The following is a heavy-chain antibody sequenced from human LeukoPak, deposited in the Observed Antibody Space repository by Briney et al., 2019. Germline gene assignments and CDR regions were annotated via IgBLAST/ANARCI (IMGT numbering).Heavy chain of an antibody. Sequence: GGSLRLSCTASGFTFADYAMHWVRQAPGKGLEWVSGISWNSGSIGYADSVKGRFTISRDNAKNSLYLQMNSLRAEDTALYYCAKGDYDFWSGDYWGQGTLVTVSS. V-gene: IGHV3-9*01. CDR1: GFTFADYA. D-gene: IGHD3-3*01. CDR2: ISWNSGSI. J-gene: IGHJ4*02. CDR3: AKGDYDFWSGDY.